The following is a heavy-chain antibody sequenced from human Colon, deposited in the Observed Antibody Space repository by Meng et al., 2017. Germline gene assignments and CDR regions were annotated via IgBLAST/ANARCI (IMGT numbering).Heavy chain of an antibody. CDR3: AGSGRSSDYDSSGYTDY. V-gene: IGHV4-34*01. Sequence: SEILSPTCAVHGGSFSGYYWSGIRQRPGKGLEWIGEINHIGSINYNPSHKNRVTISVDTSKNQFSLKRSSVTAADTTVYYCAGSGRSSDYDSSGYTDYWGQGTLVTVSS. CDR2: INHIGSI. J-gene: IGHJ4*01. D-gene: IGHD3-22*01. CDR1: GGSFSGYY.